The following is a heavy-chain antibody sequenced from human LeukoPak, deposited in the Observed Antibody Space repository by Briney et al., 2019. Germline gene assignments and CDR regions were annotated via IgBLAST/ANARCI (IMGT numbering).Heavy chain of an antibody. Sequence: SETLSLTCTVSGGSISSGGYYWSWIRQHPGKGLEWIGYIYYSGSTYYNPSLKSRVTMSKDTSKNHFSLKLSSVTVADVAVYYCAKVLGDDLFDAFEIWGQGRMVTVSS. CDR2: IYYSGST. CDR1: GGSISSGGYY. D-gene: IGHD3-3*01. V-gene: IGHV4-31*03. J-gene: IGHJ3*02. CDR3: AKVLGDDLFDAFEI.